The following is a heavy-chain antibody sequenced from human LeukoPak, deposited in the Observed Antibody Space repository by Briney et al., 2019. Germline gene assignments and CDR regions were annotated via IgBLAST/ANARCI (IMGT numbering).Heavy chain of an antibody. D-gene: IGHD3-10*01. CDR1: GFTFSSYS. Sequence: GGSLRLSCAASGFTFSSYSMNWVRQAPGKGLEWVSFISSSSSTIYYADSVKGRFTISRDNSKNTLYLQMNSLRAEDTAVYYCAKASRLGEYIYNNWFDPWGQGTLVTVSS. CDR3: AKASRLGEYIYNNWFDP. CDR2: ISSSSSTI. J-gene: IGHJ5*02. V-gene: IGHV3-48*01.